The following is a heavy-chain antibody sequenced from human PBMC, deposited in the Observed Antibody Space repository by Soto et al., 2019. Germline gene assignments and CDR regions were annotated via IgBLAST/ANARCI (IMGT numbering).Heavy chain of an antibody. CDR2: IRSSSSTI. J-gene: IGHJ4*02. D-gene: IGHD1-1*01. CDR1: GFTFSTYP. Sequence: EVQLVESGGGLVQPGGSLRLSCAASGFTFSTYPMNWVRQVPGKGLEWVSYIRSSSSTIYYADSVKGRFTISIDSAKNSLYLQMKSLRAEDTAVYYCARDQGNNWDLDYWGQGTLVTVSS. CDR3: ARDQGNNWDLDY. V-gene: IGHV3-48*01.